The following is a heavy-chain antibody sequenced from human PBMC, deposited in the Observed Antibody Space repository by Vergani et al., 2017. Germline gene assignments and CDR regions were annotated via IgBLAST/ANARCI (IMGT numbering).Heavy chain of an antibody. CDR2: IDRNYGVK. CDR3: ARERNAYYDFWSGYYTQYYFDY. Sequence: EVQLLEAGGGLVQPGGSLRLSCTASGFTFQAFVFHWVRQVSGRGLELVSGIDRNYGVKNGNSFEGRFSISRDNAKKAVFLQMNSLRAEDTALYYCARERNAYYDFWSGYYTQYYFDYWGQGTLVTVSS. D-gene: IGHD3-3*01. J-gene: IGHJ4*02. V-gene: IGHV3-20*04. CDR1: GFTFQAFV.